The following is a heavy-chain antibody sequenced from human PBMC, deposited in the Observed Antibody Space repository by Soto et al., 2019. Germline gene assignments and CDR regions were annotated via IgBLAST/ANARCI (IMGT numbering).Heavy chain of an antibody. J-gene: IGHJ6*02. V-gene: IGHV4-34*01. Sequence: PSETLSLTCAVYGGSFSGYYWTWIRQPPGTGLEWIGEINHSGSTNYNPSLKSRVTISVDTSKNQFSLKLTSVTAADTAVYYCERFPPGRPPAYYYYGLDVWGQGTTVT. CDR2: INHSGST. D-gene: IGHD2-15*01. CDR1: GGSFSGYY. CDR3: ERFPPGRPPAYYYYGLDV.